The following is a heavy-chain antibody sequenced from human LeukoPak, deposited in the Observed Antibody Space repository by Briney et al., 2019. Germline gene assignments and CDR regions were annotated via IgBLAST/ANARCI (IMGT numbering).Heavy chain of an antibody. Sequence: SQALSLTCTVSGGSINSGGYYWSWIRQRPGKDLEWIGYIYYSGSTYYNPSLKSRVIISVDTSKNQFSLKLSSVTAADTAVYYCARDRLSCSSTSCSHYYFDSWGQGTLVTVSS. CDR1: GGSINSGGYY. V-gene: IGHV4-31*03. CDR2: IYYSGST. J-gene: IGHJ4*02. CDR3: ARDRLSCSSTSCSHYYFDS. D-gene: IGHD2-2*01.